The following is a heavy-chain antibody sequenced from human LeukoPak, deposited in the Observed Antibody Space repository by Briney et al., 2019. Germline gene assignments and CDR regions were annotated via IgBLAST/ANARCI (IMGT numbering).Heavy chain of an antibody. J-gene: IGHJ4*02. D-gene: IGHD6-19*01. Sequence: SETLSLTCAVYGGSFSGYYWSWIRQPPGKGLEWIGEINHSGSTNYNPSLKSRVTISVDTSKNQFSLKLSSVTAADTAVYYCARDLGGWYRNFDYWGQGTLVTVSS. V-gene: IGHV4-34*01. CDR1: GGSFSGYY. CDR2: INHSGST. CDR3: ARDLGGWYRNFDY.